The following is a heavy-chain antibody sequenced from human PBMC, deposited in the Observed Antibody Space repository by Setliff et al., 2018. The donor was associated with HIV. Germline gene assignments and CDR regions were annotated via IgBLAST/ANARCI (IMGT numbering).Heavy chain of an antibody. Sequence: SETLSLTCTVSGGSINDYYWSWIRQPPGKGLEWIGYIYYSGSTNYNPSLKSRITISVDTSKSKFSLTLRSVTAADTAVYYCARLPPYCGGYCFNFDYWGQGKLVTVSS. CDR2: IYYSGST. CDR1: GGSINDYY. CDR3: ARLPPYCGGYCFNFDY. D-gene: IGHD2-21*02. J-gene: IGHJ4*02. V-gene: IGHV4-59*08.